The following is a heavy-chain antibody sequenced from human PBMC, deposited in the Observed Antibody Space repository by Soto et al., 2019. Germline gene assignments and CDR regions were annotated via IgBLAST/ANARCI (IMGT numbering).Heavy chain of an antibody. D-gene: IGHD5-12*01. J-gene: IGHJ2*01. CDR3: ARGNHRWLQLGYFDL. CDR1: GGTFSNYP. CDR2: IIPIFGTV. Sequence: QVQLVQSGAEVKKPGSSVKVSCKASGGTFSNYPISWVRQAPGQGLEWMGGIIPIFGTVNYAQKFQGRVTITADESTSTADMELSSLRSEDTAVYYCARGNHRWLQLGYFDLWGRGTLVTVSS. V-gene: IGHV1-69*12.